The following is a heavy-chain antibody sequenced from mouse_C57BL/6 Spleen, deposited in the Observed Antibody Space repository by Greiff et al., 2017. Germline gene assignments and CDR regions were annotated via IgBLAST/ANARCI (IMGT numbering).Heavy chain of an antibody. CDR2: INPGSGGT. CDR3: ARGRRYDFDD. V-gene: IGHV1-54*01. Sequence: VKLQQSGAELVRPGTSVKVSCKASGYAFTNYLLEWVKQRPGQGLEWIGVINPGSGGTNYNEKFKGKATLTADKSSSTAYMQLSSLTSEDSAVYFCARGRRYDFDDWGQGTTLTVSS. J-gene: IGHJ2*01. CDR1: GYAFTNYL.